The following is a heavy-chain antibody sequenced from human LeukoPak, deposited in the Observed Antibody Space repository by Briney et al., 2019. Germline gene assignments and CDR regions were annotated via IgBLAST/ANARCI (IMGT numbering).Heavy chain of an antibody. V-gene: IGHV4-59*12. Sequence: SETLSLTCTVSGDSISYYYWSWIRQSPGKGLEWIGYIYYSGSADYNPSLKSRVTISVDTSKNQFSLKLSSVTAADTAVYYCARDYYGPLDYWGQGTLVTVSS. J-gene: IGHJ4*02. D-gene: IGHD3-10*01. CDR2: IYYSGSA. CDR3: ARDYYGPLDY. CDR1: GDSISYYY.